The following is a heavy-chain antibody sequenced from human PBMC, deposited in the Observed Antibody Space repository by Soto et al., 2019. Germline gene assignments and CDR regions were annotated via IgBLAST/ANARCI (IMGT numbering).Heavy chain of an antibody. V-gene: IGHV1-58*01. Sequence: SVKVSCKASGFTFAGSAVQCVRQARGQSLEWIGRIIVDSGNTKSAEKFTERVSMSWDMSTSTAFMELRSLSSDDTAVYYCATANNPSPFDYWGLGTLVTVSS. CDR2: IIVDSGNT. CDR1: GFTFAGSA. J-gene: IGHJ4*02. CDR3: ATANNPSPFDY.